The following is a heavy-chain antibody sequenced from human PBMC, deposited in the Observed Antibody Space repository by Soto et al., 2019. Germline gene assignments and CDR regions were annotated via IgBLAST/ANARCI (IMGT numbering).Heavy chain of an antibody. CDR2: ISISKGKT. D-gene: IGHD3-22*01. CDR1: GYTFTNYD. Sequence: ASVKVSCKASGYTFTNYDVAWVRRAPGQGLQWMGWISISKGKTYYEQSFQGRVTMTTDTVMTTGYMELSRLGSDDTAVYYCARASQMVINPYYYPMDVWGQGTTVTVSS. CDR3: ARASQMVINPYYYPMDV. J-gene: IGHJ6*02. V-gene: IGHV1-18*01.